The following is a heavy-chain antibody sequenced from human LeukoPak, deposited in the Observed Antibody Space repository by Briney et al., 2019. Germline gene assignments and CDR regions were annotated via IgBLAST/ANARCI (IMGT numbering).Heavy chain of an antibody. V-gene: IGHV4-59*01. CDR2: ISYIGST. CDR3: AGYYHYYMDV. Sequence: SETLSLTCTVSGGSISNYYWSWVRQPPGKGLEWIGYISYIGSTKYNPSLKSRVTISEDTSKKQFSLELSSVTAADTAVYYCAGYYHYYMDVWGEGTTVTVSS. J-gene: IGHJ6*03. CDR1: GGSISNYY.